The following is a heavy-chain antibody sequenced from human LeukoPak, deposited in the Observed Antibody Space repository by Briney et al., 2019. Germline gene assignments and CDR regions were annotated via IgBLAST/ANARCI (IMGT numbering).Heavy chain of an antibody. Sequence: GASVKVSCKASGGTFSSYAISWVRQAPGQGLEWMGRIIPIFGTANYAQKFQGRVTITTDESTSTAYMELSSLRSEDTAVYYCASGNGYSYGFFDYWGQGTPVTVSS. CDR2: IIPIFGTA. J-gene: IGHJ4*02. CDR3: ASGNGYSYGFFDY. CDR1: GGTFSSYA. V-gene: IGHV1-69*05. D-gene: IGHD5-18*01.